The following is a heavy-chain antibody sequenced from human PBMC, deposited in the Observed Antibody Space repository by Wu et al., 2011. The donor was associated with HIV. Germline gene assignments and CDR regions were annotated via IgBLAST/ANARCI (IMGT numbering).Heavy chain of an antibody. CDR3: ARGSGYHFNYNYLVV. D-gene: IGHD3-22*01. V-gene: IGHV1-18*01. Sequence: QVQLVQSGDEVKKPGASVKVSCKASGYTFDNYGITWVRQAPGQGLEWMGWVSGYNGDTNYPRWLQGRVTMTTDTSTSTVYMEMRGLRSDDTAVYYCARGSGYHFNYNYLVVWGKGTTVTVSS. CDR1: GYTFDNYG. CDR2: VSGYNGDT. J-gene: IGHJ6*03.